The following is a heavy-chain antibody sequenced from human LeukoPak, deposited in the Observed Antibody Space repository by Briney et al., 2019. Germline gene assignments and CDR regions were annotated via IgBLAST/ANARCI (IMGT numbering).Heavy chain of an antibody. D-gene: IGHD5-12*01. CDR2: ISGSGGST. CDR3: AKTRYSGYLGLFDY. Sequence: GGSLRLSCAASGFTFSSYGISWVRQAPGKGLEWVSSISGSGGSTYYADSVKGRFTISRDNSKNTLYLQMNSLRAEDTAVYYCAKTRYSGYLGLFDYWGQGTLVTVSS. CDR1: GFTFSSYG. J-gene: IGHJ4*02. V-gene: IGHV3-23*01.